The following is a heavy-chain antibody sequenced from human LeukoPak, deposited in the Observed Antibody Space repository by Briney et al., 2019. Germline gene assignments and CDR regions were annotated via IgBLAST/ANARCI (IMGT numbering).Heavy chain of an antibody. CDR1: GGSINNYY. CDR2: IYYSGGT. V-gene: IGHV4-59*01. CDR3: ARDGRAGSLFAY. J-gene: IGHJ4*02. D-gene: IGHD6-19*01. Sequence: SETLSLTCTVSGGSINNYYWSWIRQPPGKGLEWIGYIYYSGGTNYNPSLKSRVTISVDTSKNQFSLKLSSVTAADTAIYYCARDGRAGSLFAYWGQGTLVTVSS.